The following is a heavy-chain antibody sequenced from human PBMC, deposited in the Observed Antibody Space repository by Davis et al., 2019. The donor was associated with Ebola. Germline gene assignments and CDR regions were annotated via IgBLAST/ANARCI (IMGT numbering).Heavy chain of an antibody. CDR1: GVSITTHF. J-gene: IGHJ3*02. CDR3: ARDTRPCGGDCYDDTFDM. V-gene: IGHV4-59*11. D-gene: IGHD2-21*01. CDR2: IHHGGIA. Sequence: PSETLSLTCTVSGVSITTHFWSWIRQSPGKGLDWVGYIHHGGIANSNPSLKSRATFSLDTSKSQVSLKLTSVTTADTAVYYCARDTRPCGGDCYDDTFDMWGQGTMVIVSS.